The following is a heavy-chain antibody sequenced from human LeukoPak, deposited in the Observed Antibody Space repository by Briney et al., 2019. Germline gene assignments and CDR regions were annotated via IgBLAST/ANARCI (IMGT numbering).Heavy chain of an antibody. CDR1: GFTFTNYW. CDR2: IKTDGSEK. CDR3: ARMSGWYWFDY. D-gene: IGHD6-19*01. V-gene: IGHV3-7*01. Sequence: GGSLRLSCAASGFTFTNYWMSWVRQPPGKALEWVANIKTDGSEKYYVDSVKGRFTISRDNTKNSLYLQMNSLRAEDTAMYYCARMSGWYWFDYWGRGTLVTVSS. J-gene: IGHJ4*02.